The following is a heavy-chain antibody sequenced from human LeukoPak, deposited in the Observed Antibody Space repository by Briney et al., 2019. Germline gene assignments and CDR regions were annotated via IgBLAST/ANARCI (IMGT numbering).Heavy chain of an antibody. CDR3: ARDDPSAWYGD. CDR2: INADGSDK. Sequence: GGSLRLSCAASGFTFSNYWMTWVRQAPGKGLEWVANINADGSDKYYLGSVKGRFTISRDNAKNSLYLQMNNLRVEDTAVYYCARDDPSAWYGDWGQGTLVTVSS. D-gene: IGHD6-19*01. J-gene: IGHJ4*02. V-gene: IGHV3-7*01. CDR1: GFTFSNYW.